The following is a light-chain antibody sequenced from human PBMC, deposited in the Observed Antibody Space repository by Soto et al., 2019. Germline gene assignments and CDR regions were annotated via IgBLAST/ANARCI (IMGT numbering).Light chain of an antibody. J-gene: IGKJ4*01. Sequence: EIVLTQSPVTLSLSPGERATLSFRSSQSVRSYLAWYQQTPGQAPRLLIYDASSRAAGIPTRFSGSGSGTDFTLTISSLEPEDFALYYCQQRSDWPSTFGGGTKVEIK. CDR3: QQRSDWPST. CDR2: DAS. V-gene: IGKV3-11*01. CDR1: QSVRSY.